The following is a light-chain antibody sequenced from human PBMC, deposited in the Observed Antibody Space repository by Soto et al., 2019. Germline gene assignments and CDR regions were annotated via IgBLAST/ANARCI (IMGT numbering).Light chain of an antibody. CDR3: QHFGGTTFT. J-gene: IGKJ5*01. CDR2: AAS. CDR1: QGIRND. V-gene: IGKV1-17*01. Sequence: DIQMTQSPSSLSASVGDRVTITCRASQGIRNDLGWYQQKPGKAPKRLIYAASSLQSGVPSRFSGSGSGTHFTLTISRLEPGDFAVYYCQHFGGTTFTFGQGTRLEIK.